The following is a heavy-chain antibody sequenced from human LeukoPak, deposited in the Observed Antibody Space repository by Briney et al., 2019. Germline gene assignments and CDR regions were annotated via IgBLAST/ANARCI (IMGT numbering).Heavy chain of an antibody. Sequence: ASVKVSCKASGYTFTGYYIHWVRQAPGQGLEWMGWINPNSGGTNSAQKFQGRVTLTRDTSISTAYLELSSLRSDDTAVYYCARDLGSGWIIVDYWGQETLVTVSS. D-gene: IGHD6-19*01. CDR2: INPNSGGT. V-gene: IGHV1-2*02. CDR1: GYTFTGYY. J-gene: IGHJ4*02. CDR3: ARDLGSGWIIVDY.